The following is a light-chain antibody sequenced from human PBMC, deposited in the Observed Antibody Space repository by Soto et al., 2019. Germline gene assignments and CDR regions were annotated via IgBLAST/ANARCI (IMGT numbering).Light chain of an antibody. CDR3: QQYASSRT. CDR2: GTS. V-gene: IGKV3-20*01. J-gene: IGKJ1*01. CDR1: QSAGNTY. Sequence: EIELTQSPGTLSLSPGERATLSCRASQSAGNTYLAWYQQKPGQAPRLLIYGTSSRATGIPDRFSGSGSGTEFTLTIDRVEPEDFAVYYCQQYASSRTFGQGTKVEVK.